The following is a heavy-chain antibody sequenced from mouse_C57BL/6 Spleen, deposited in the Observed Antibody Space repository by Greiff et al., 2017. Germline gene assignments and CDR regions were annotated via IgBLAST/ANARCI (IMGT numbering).Heavy chain of an antibody. CDR1: GFTFSSYT. Sequence: EVKLMESGGGLVKPGGSLKLSCAASGFTFSSYTMSWVRQTPEKRLEWVATISGGGGNTYYPDSVKGRFTLSRDNAKNTLYLQLSSLRSEDTAVYYCARRDGNVAGFAYWGQGTLVTVSA. CDR2: ISGGGGNT. V-gene: IGHV5-9*04. D-gene: IGHD2-1*01. CDR3: ARRDGNVAGFAY. J-gene: IGHJ3*01.